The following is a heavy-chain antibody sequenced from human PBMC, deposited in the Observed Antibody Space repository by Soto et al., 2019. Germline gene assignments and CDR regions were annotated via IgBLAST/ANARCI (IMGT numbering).Heavy chain of an antibody. V-gene: IGHV4-31*03. CDR2: IYYSGST. CDR1: GGSISSGGYY. CDR3: ARAQSITIFGVVPPLGEMDG. D-gene: IGHD3-3*01. Sequence: SETLSLTCTVSGGSISSGGYYWSWIRQHPGKGLEWIGYIYYSGSTYYNPSLKSRVTISVDTSKNQFSLKLSSVTAADTAVYYCARAQSITIFGVVPPLGEMDGWGKGTSVTVSS. J-gene: IGHJ6*04.